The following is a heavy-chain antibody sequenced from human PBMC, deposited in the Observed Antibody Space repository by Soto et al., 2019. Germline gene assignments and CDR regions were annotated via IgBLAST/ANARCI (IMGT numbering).Heavy chain of an antibody. CDR2: MNPNSGNT. CDR1: GYTFTSYD. CDR3: ARRGYSSSWYYYYYYGMDV. Sequence: QVQLVQSGAEVKKPGASVKVSCKASGYTFTSYDINWVRQATGQGLEWMRWMNPNSGNTGYAQKFQGRVTMTRNTSISTAYMELSSLRSEDTAVYYCARRGYSSSWYYYYYYGMDVWGQETTVTVSS. D-gene: IGHD6-13*01. V-gene: IGHV1-8*01. J-gene: IGHJ6*02.